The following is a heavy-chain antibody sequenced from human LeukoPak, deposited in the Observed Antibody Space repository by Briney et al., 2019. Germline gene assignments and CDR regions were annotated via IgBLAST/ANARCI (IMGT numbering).Heavy chain of an antibody. D-gene: IGHD6-13*01. CDR3: ARDSPNEGYSSDY. CDR2: IYYSGST. V-gene: IGHV4-39*07. CDR1: GDSVRSSSYY. Sequence: SETLSLTCTVSGDSVRSSSYYWGWIRQPPGKGLEWIGSIYYSGSTYYNPSLKSRVTISVDTSKNQFSLKLSSVTAADTAVYYCARDSPNEGYSSDYWGQGTLVTVSS. J-gene: IGHJ4*02.